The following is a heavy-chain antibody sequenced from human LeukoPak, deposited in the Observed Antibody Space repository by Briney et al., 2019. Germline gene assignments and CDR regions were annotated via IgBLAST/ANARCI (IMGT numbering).Heavy chain of an antibody. J-gene: IGHJ4*02. V-gene: IGHV1-18*01. CDR1: GYSFTSYG. Sequence: ASVKVSCKASGYSFTSYGISWVREAPGRGLEWVGYISAYDGETRYAQKFQGRVTLTTDTSTGTVYMEMRRLRADDTAVYSCARGGMNYFDSWGQGTLVSVSS. D-gene: IGHD1-26*01. CDR2: ISAYDGET. CDR3: ARGGMNYFDS.